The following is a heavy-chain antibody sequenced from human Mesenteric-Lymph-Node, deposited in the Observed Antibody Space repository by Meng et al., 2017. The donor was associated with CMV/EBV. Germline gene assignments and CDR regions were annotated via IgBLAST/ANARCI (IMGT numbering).Heavy chain of an antibody. V-gene: IGHV3-30*02. CDR3: ARSFFGSGSYYSQY. CDR1: GFTFNNYG. J-gene: IGHJ4*02. CDR2: LRYDGTNK. Sequence: GESLKISCAASGFTFNNYGMHWVRQAPGKGLEWVAFLRYDGTNKYYADSVKGRFTISRDNSKNTLYLQMNSLRAEDTAVYYCARSFFGSGSYYSQYWGQGTLVTVSS. D-gene: IGHD3-10*01.